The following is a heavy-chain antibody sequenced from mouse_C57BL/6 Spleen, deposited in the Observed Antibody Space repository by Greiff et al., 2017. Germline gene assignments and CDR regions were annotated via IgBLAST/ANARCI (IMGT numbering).Heavy chain of an antibody. J-gene: IGHJ2*01. D-gene: IGHD2-3*01. CDR3: ARPDDFDY. CDR2: ISSGSSTI. V-gene: IGHV5-17*01. CDR1: GFTFSDYG. Sequence: VQLKESGGGLVKPGGSLKLSCAASGFTFSDYGMHWVRQAPEKGLEWVAYISSGSSTIYYADTVQGRFTISRANAKNTLFLQMTSLRSEDTAMYYCARPDDFDYWGQGTTLTVSS.